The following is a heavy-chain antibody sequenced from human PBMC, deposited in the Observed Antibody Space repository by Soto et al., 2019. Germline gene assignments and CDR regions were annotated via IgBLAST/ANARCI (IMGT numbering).Heavy chain of an antibody. J-gene: IGHJ4*02. D-gene: IGHD3-3*01. V-gene: IGHV3-48*02. CDR1: GFTFSSYS. CDR2: ISSSSSTI. CDR3: AREGHDFWSGYYNGPDY. Sequence: GGSLRLPCAASGFTFSSYSMNWVRQAPGKGLEWVSYISSSSSTIYYADSVKGRFTISRDNAKNSLYLQMNSLRDEDTAVYYCAREGHDFWSGYYNGPDYWGQGTLVTVSS.